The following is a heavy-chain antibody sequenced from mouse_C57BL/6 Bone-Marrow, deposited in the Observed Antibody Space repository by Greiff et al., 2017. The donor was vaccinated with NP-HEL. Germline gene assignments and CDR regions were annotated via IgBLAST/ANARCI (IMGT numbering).Heavy chain of an antibody. CDR1: GFTFSSYA. Sequence: EVKVVESGGGLVKPGGSLKLSCAASGFTFSSYAMSWVRQTPEKRLEWVATISDGGSYTYYPDNVKGRFTISRDNAKNNLYLQMSHLKSEDTAMYYCARDGLRRSYYAMDYWGQGTSVTVSS. D-gene: IGHD2-2*01. CDR3: ARDGLRRSYYAMDY. J-gene: IGHJ4*01. CDR2: ISDGGSYT. V-gene: IGHV5-4*01.